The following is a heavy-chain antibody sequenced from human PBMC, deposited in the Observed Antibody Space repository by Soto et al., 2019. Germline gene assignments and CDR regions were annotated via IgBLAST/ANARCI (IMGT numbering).Heavy chain of an antibody. D-gene: IGHD3-10*01. CDR1: GFTFSSYG. CDR3: ARPRGDYYYYYGMDV. Sequence: QVQLVESGGGVVQPGRSLRLSCVVSGFTFSSYGMHWVRQAPGKGLEWMSVISNDGLNKYYADSVKGRFTISRDDSKNTLYLQMNSRRAEDTAVYYCARPRGDYYYYYGMDVWGQGTTVTVSS. V-gene: IGHV3-30*03. CDR2: ISNDGLNK. J-gene: IGHJ6*02.